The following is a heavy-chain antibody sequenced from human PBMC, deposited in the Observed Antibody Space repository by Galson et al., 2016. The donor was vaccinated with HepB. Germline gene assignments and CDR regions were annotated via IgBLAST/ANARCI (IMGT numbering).Heavy chain of an antibody. CDR3: ARNHSNTMDY. J-gene: IGHJ4*02. Sequence: SVKVSCKASGHTIASYGVTWVRQAPGQGLEWMGWISPYNGYTSYAPSLQGRVTMTADTSTNTAYMELRSLTYDDTALYYCARNHSNTMDYWGQGTLVTGSS. CDR2: ISPYNGYT. CDR1: GHTIASYG. D-gene: IGHD2/OR15-2a*01. V-gene: IGHV1-18*01.